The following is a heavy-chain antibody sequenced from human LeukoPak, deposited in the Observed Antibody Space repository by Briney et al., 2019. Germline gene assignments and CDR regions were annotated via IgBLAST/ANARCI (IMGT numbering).Heavy chain of an antibody. Sequence: GGSLRLSCAASGFTFSSYDMNWVRQAPGKGLEWVSYISSSGNTIYYTDSVKGRFTIPRDNAQNSLYLQMNSLRAEDTAVYYCARYSSSWHYYFDYWGQGTLVTVSS. J-gene: IGHJ4*02. V-gene: IGHV3-48*03. CDR2: ISSSGNTI. CDR3: ARYSSSWHYYFDY. D-gene: IGHD6-13*01. CDR1: GFTFSSYD.